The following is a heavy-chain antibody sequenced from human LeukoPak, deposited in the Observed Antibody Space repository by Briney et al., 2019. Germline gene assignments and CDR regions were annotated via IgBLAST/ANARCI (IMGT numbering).Heavy chain of an antibody. J-gene: IGHJ4*02. CDR1: GGSISSYY. CDR3: ARGDSSAYYFPFDY. V-gene: IGHV4-59*08. CDR2: IYYTGST. D-gene: IGHD3-22*01. Sequence: KTSETLSLTCTVSGGSISSYYWGWIRQPPGKGLEWIGDIYYTGSTYYNPSLKSRVTISVDTSKNQFSLNLNSVTAADTAVYYCARGDSSAYYFPFDYWGQGTLVTVSS.